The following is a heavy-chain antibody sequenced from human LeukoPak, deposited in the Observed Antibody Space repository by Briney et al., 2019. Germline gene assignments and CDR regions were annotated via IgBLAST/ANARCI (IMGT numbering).Heavy chain of an antibody. Sequence: PGGSLRLSCAASGFIFSSYSMSWVRQAPGKGLEWIGSIYDSGSTYYNPSLKSRVTISVDTSKNQFSLKLSSVTAADTAVYYCARHYGPWGQGTLVTVSS. D-gene: IGHD3-10*01. CDR2: IYDSGST. J-gene: IGHJ5*02. CDR3: ARHYGP. CDR1: GFIFSSYS. V-gene: IGHV4-39*01.